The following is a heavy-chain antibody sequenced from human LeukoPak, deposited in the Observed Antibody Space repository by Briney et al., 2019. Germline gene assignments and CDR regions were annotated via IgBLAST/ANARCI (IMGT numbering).Heavy chain of an antibody. Sequence: SETLSLTCTVSGGSISSSSYYWGWIRQPPGKGLEWIGSIYYSGSTYYNPSLKSRVTISVDTSKNQFSLKLSSVTAADTAVYYCARVQRAAGGWFDPWGQGTLVTVSS. D-gene: IGHD6-13*01. CDR3: ARVQRAAGGWFDP. CDR2: IYYSGST. V-gene: IGHV4-39*07. J-gene: IGHJ5*02. CDR1: GGSISSSSYY.